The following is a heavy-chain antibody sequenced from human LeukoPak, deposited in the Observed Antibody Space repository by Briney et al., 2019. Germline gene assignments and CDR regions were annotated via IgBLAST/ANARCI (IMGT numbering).Heavy chain of an antibody. Sequence: SETLSLTCIVSTGSISTYYWSWIRQSPGKGLEWIGYIYHGGTTSYNPSLKRRVTISVDSPKNQFFLRLTSLTAADTALYYCARHGGSLDYFDSWGPGSLVIVSS. CDR1: TGSISTYY. CDR3: ARHGGSLDYFDS. J-gene: IGHJ4*02. V-gene: IGHV4-59*08. CDR2: IYHGGTT. D-gene: IGHD2-15*01.